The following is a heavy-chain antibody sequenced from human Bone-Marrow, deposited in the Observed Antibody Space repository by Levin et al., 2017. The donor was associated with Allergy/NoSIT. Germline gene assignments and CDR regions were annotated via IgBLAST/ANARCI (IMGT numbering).Heavy chain of an antibody. CDR3: ARRDSDGSNSFDY. V-gene: IGHV5-51*01. D-gene: IGHD4-23*01. CDR1: GYSFTSYW. J-gene: IGHJ4*02. CDR2: IFPSDSDT. Sequence: VSCQASGYSFTSYWFGWVRQRPGKGLEWMGLIFPSDSDTRVSPSFQGQIIMSVDKSISTAYLQWSSLKASDSARYYCARRDSDGSNSFDYWGQGTLVTVSS.